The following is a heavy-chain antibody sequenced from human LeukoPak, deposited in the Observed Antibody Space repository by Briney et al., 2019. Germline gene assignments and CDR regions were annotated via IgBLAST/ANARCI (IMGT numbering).Heavy chain of an antibody. CDR3: ARAGSSGWGY. CDR2: ISSSSSTI. Sequence: GGSLRLSCAASGFTFSSYSMTWVRQAPGKGLEWVSYISSSSSTIYYADSVKGRFTISRDNAKNSLYLQMNSLRAEDTAVYYCARAGSSGWGYWGQGTLVTVSS. CDR1: GFTFSSYS. D-gene: IGHD6-19*01. V-gene: IGHV3-48*01. J-gene: IGHJ4*02.